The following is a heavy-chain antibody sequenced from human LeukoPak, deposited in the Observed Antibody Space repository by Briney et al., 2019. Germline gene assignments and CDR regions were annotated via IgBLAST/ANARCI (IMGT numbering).Heavy chain of an antibody. CDR1: GGSISNYY. Sequence: PSETLSLTCTVSGGSISNYYWSWTRQPPGKGLEWIGYIIYTGSINYNPSLRGRVTISVDTSKSQFSLRLSSVTAADTAVYYCARTYSASYDSHAGWFDPWGQGTLVTVSS. V-gene: IGHV4-59*08. J-gene: IGHJ5*02. D-gene: IGHD3-22*01. CDR3: ARTYSASYDSHAGWFDP. CDR2: IIYTGSI.